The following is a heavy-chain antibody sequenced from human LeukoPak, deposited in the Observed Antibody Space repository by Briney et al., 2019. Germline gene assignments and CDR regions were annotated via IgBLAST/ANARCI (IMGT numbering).Heavy chain of an antibody. CDR1: GGSISSYY. D-gene: IGHD3-10*01. Sequence: SETLSFTCTVAGGSISSYYWSWIRQPPGKGLEWIGYIYYSGSTNYNPSLKSRVTISVDTSKNQFSLKLSSVSVADTAVYYCTRGNYYGSGSHYYYFALDVWGQGTTVTVSS. V-gene: IGHV4-59*01. J-gene: IGHJ6*02. CDR2: IYYSGST. CDR3: TRGNYYGSGSHYYYFALDV.